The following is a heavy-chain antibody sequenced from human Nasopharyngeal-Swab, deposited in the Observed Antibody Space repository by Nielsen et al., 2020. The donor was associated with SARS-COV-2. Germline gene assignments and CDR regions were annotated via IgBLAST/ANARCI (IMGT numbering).Heavy chain of an antibody. J-gene: IGHJ4*02. D-gene: IGHD3-22*01. CDR2: INPSGGST. Sequence: ASVKVSCKASGYTFTSYYMHWVRQAPGQGLEWMGIINPSGGSTSYPQKLQGRVTMTTDTSTSTAYMELRSLRSDDTAVYYCARVSLGYYDSSGYYYCDYWGQGTLVTVSS. V-gene: IGHV1-46*01. CDR1: GYTFTSYY. CDR3: ARVSLGYYDSSGYYYCDY.